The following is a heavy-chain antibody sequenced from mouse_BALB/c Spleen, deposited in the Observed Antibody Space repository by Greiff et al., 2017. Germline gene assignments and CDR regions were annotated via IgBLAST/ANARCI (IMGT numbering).Heavy chain of an antibody. CDR1: GYTFTSYW. CDR3: ARIGYGSSYWYFDV. D-gene: IGHD1-1*01. CDR2: INPSNGRT. V-gene: IGHV1S81*02. Sequence: VQLQQPGAELVKPGASVKLSCKASGYTFTSYWMHWVKQRPGQGLEWIGEINPSNGRTNYNEKFKSKATLTVDKSSSTAYMQLSSLTSEDSAVYYCARIGYGSSYWYFDVWGAGTTVTVSS. J-gene: IGHJ1*01.